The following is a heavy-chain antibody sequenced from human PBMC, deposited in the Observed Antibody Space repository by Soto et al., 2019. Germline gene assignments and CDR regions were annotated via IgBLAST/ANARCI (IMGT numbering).Heavy chain of an antibody. J-gene: IGHJ5*02. V-gene: IGHV4-38-2*01. CDR1: GDSITSGDY. Sequence: SETLSLTCAVAGDSITSGDYWGWVRQSPGKGLEWIGSIYHSGSTSYNPSLKSRVTMSVDTSKNQFSLKLSSVTAADTAVYYCARVRSGSSSEVDPWGQGTRVTVSS. CDR3: ARVRSGSSSEVDP. D-gene: IGHD3-22*01. CDR2: IYHSGST.